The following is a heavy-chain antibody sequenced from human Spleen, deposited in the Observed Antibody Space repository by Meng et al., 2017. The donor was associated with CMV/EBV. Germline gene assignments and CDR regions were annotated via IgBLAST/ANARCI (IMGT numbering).Heavy chain of an antibody. Sequence: SETLSLTCTLSGGSISSYFWSWIRQPPGKALEWIGYVYYSGSTNYNPSLESRVTTSVDTSKNKFSLKLSSVTAADTAVYYCARDTGGGRFDYWGQGTLVTVSS. V-gene: IGHV4-59*01. J-gene: IGHJ4*02. CDR2: VYYSGST. D-gene: IGHD2-8*02. CDR3: ARDTGGGRFDY. CDR1: GGSISSYF.